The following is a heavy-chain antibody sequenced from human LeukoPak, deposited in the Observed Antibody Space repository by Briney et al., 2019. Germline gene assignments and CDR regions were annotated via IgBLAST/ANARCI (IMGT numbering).Heavy chain of an antibody. CDR3: ARDHMPAAFDI. CDR1: GYTFTSYG. D-gene: IGHD2-2*01. V-gene: IGHV1-18*01. CDR2: ISAYNGNT. Sequence: ASGKVSCKASGYTFTSYGIGWVRQAPGQGLGWMGWISAYNGNTNYAQKLQGRVTMTTDTSTSTAYMELRSLRSDDTAVYYCARDHMPAAFDIWGQGTMVTVSS. J-gene: IGHJ3*02.